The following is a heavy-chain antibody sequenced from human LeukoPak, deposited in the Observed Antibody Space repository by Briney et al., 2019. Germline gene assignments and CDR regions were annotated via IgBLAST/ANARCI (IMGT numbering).Heavy chain of an antibody. CDR1: GFTFSSYE. CDR2: ISSSGSTI. Sequence: GGSLRLSCAASGFTFSSYEMNWVRQAPGKGLEWVSYISSSGSTIYYADSVKGRFTISRDNAKNSLYLQMNSLRAEDTAVYYCARDGPWGASGAFDIWGQGTMVTVSS. D-gene: IGHD3-16*01. J-gene: IGHJ3*02. CDR3: ARDGPWGASGAFDI. V-gene: IGHV3-48*03.